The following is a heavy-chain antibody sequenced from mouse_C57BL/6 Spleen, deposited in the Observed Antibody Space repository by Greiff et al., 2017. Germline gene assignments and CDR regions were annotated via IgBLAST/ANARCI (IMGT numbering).Heavy chain of an antibody. CDR2: ISGGGGNT. CDR3: ARPFITTVVEGFFDY. Sequence: EVQVVESGGGLVKPGGSLKLSCAASGFTFSSYTMSWVRQTPEKRLEWVATISGGGGNTYYPDSVKGRFTISRDNAKNTLYLQMSSLRSEDTALYYCARPFITTVVEGFFDYWGQGTTLTVSS. D-gene: IGHD1-1*01. J-gene: IGHJ2*01. CDR1: GFTFSSYT. V-gene: IGHV5-9*01.